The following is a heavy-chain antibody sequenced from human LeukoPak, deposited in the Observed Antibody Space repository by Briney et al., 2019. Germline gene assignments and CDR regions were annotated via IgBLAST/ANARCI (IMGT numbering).Heavy chain of an antibody. Sequence: PSETLSLTCIVSGGSISSGSYYWSWIRQPAGKGLEWIGRIHTNGNTHYNPTLKRRVSISEDTSNNQFSLRLSSVTAADTAVYYCAREVASPNLWGQGTLVTVSS. V-gene: IGHV4-61*02. J-gene: IGHJ5*02. D-gene: IGHD6-6*01. CDR3: AREVASPNL. CDR2: IHTNGNT. CDR1: GGSISSGSYY.